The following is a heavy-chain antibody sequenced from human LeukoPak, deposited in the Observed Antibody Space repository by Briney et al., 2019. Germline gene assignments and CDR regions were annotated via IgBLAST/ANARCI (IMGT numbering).Heavy chain of an antibody. V-gene: IGHV3-30*18. CDR1: GFTFSSYG. CDR2: ISYDGSNK. CDR3: AKDRGTSVRYFDWFAHKGNWFDP. J-gene: IGHJ5*02. Sequence: PGRSLRLSCAASGFTFSSYGMHWVRQAPGKGLEWVALISYDGSNKYYADSVKGRFTISRDNSKNTLYLQMNSLRAEDTAVYYCAKDRGTSVRYFDWFAHKGNWFDPWGQGTLVTVSS. D-gene: IGHD3-9*01.